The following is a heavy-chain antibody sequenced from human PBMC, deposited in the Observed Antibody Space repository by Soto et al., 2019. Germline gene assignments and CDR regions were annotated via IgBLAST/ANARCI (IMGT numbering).Heavy chain of an antibody. J-gene: IGHJ6*02. D-gene: IGHD3-10*01. Sequence: GASVKVSCKASGYTFTGYYMHWVRQAPGQGLEWMGWINLNSGGTNYAQKFQGWVTMTRDTSISTAYMELSRLRSDDTAVYYCAREVFRGSSLPYGMDVCGQRTTVTVSS. CDR2: INLNSGGT. CDR1: GYTFTGYY. CDR3: AREVFRGSSLPYGMDV. V-gene: IGHV1-2*04.